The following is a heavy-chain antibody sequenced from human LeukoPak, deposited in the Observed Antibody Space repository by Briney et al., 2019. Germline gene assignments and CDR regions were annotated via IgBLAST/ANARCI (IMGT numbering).Heavy chain of an antibody. CDR2: ISYDGSNK. V-gene: IGHV3-30*18. J-gene: IGHJ3*02. CDR1: GFTFSNAW. CDR3: AKNIAAAGTQLRGAFDI. Sequence: GGSLRLSCAASGFTFSNAWMSWVRQAPGKGLEWVAVISYDGSNKYYADSVKGRFTISRDNSKNTLYLQMNSLRAEDTAVYYCAKNIAAAGTQLRGAFDIWGQGTMVTVSS. D-gene: IGHD6-13*01.